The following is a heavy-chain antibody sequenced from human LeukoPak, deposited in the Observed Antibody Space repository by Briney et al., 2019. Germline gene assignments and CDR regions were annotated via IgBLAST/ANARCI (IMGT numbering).Heavy chain of an antibody. CDR2: VSYSGTT. CDR1: GGSISSYY. Sequence: PSETLSLTCTVSGGSISSYYWDWIRQPPGKGLEWIGYVSYSGTTYYNPSLRGRVTISVDTSKNQFSLNLSAVTAADTAVYYCARESIGPFSHLDSWGQGTLVTVSS. V-gene: IGHV4-59*01. CDR3: ARESIGPFSHLDS. D-gene: IGHD2/OR15-2a*01. J-gene: IGHJ4*02.